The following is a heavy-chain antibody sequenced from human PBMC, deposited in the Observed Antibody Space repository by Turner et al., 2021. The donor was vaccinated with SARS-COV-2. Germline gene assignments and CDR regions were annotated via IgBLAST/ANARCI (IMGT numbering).Heavy chain of an antibody. J-gene: IGHJ4*02. CDR3: ACLLPAIRVVSGGFDY. CDR1: GYTFTSFY. CDR2: INPSGGST. V-gene: IGHV1-46*01. Sequence: YKASGYTFTSFYMHWVRQAPGQGLEWMGIINPSGGSTNYAQKFQGRVTMTSDMSRRTGYMGLISEWSEDVSSYDRACLLPAIRVVSGGFDYWGQGALVTVSS. D-gene: IGHD2-21*01.